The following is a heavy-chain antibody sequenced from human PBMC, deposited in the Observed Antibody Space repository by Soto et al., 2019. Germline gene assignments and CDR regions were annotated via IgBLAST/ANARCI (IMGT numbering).Heavy chain of an antibody. CDR1: GFTFGDFG. J-gene: IGHJ6*02. CDR3: DSITRWSQEYYYGMDV. CDR2: IRSKGYGGTT. Sequence: PGGSLRLSCTGSGFTFGDFGMSWFRQAPGKGLEWLSFIRSKGYGGTTESAASVRGRFITSRDDSKSIAYLQMNSLKTEDTAVYYCDSITRWSQEYYYGMDVWGQGTTVTVSS. D-gene: IGHD4-4*01. V-gene: IGHV3-49*03.